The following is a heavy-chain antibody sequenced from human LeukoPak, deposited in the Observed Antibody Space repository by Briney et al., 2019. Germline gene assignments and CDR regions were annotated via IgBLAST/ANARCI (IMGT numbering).Heavy chain of an antibody. D-gene: IGHD3-22*01. J-gene: IGHJ3*02. CDR1: GFTFSSYS. Sequence: PGGSLRLSCAASGFTFSSYSMNWVRQAPGKGLEWVSSISSSSSYIYYADSVKGRFTISRDNAKNSLYLQVNSLRAEDTAVYYCARDSGTNNRITMIVVVIGAFDIWGQGTMVTVSS. CDR2: ISSSSSYI. V-gene: IGHV3-21*01. CDR3: ARDSGTNNRITMIVVVIGAFDI.